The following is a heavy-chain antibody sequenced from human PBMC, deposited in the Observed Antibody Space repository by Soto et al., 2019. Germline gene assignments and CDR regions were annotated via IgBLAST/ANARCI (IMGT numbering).Heavy chain of an antibody. CDR3: ARLIVLMVYAEDYYSYGMDV. CDR2: IFSNDEK. Sequence: QVTLKESGPVLVKPTETLTLTCTVSGFSLSNARMGVSWIRQPPGKALEWLAHIFSNDEKSYSTSLKSRLTTSTDTTKSQVVLTMTTMDPVDTATYYCARLIVLMVYAEDYYSYGMDVWGQGTTVTVSS. J-gene: IGHJ6*02. D-gene: IGHD2-8*01. CDR1: GFSLSNARMG. V-gene: IGHV2-26*01.